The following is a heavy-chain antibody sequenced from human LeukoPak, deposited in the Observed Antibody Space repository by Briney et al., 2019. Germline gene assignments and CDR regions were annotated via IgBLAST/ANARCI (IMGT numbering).Heavy chain of an antibody. V-gene: IGHV4-38-2*02. CDR3: ARNSSGSSFDR. Sequence: SVTLSLTCSVSGSSISSGHYWGWIRQPPGKGLEWIASIYHSGGRFETGSTHYSPSLKSRVTISVDTSKNELSLMMTSVTAADTAVYYCARNSSGSSFDRWGQGTLVSVSS. J-gene: IGHJ4*02. D-gene: IGHD1-26*01. CDR2: IYHSGGRFETGST. CDR1: GSSISSGHY.